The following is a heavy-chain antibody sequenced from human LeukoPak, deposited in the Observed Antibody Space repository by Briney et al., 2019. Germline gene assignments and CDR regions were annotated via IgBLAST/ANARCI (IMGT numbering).Heavy chain of an antibody. D-gene: IGHD3-3*01. CDR1: GFTFSSYW. Sequence: PGGSLRLSCAASGFTFSSYWMHWVRQAPGKGLVWVSRINSDGSSTSYADSVKGRFTIPRDNAKNTLYLQMNSLRAEDTAVYYCARAERRDGTYYDFWSGYYSIGNGYYYGMDVWGQGTTVTVSS. J-gene: IGHJ6*02. V-gene: IGHV3-74*01. CDR2: INSDGSST. CDR3: ARAERRDGTYYDFWSGYYSIGNGYYYGMDV.